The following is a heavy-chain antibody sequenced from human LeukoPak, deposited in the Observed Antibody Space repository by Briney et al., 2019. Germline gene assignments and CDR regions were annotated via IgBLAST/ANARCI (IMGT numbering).Heavy chain of an antibody. D-gene: IGHD3-22*01. CDR3: ARGFYDNSGYYYYYYGMDV. CDR1: GYTFTSYD. J-gene: IGHJ6*02. V-gene: IGHV1-8*01. CDR2: MNPNSGNT. Sequence: EASVKVSCKASGYTFTSYDINWVRQATGQGLEWMGWMNPNSGNTGYAQKFQGRVTMTRNTSISTAYMELSSLRSEDTAVYYCARGFYDNSGYYYYYYGMDVWGQGTTVTVSS.